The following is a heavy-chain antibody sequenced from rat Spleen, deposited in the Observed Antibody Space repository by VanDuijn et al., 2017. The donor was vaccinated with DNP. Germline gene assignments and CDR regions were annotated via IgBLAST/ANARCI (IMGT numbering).Heavy chain of an antibody. CDR1: GFIFSDYN. CDR3: AREYPWAHYFDY. J-gene: IGHJ2*01. D-gene: IGHD1-4*01. V-gene: IGHV5-25*01. Sequence: EVQLVESGGGPVQPGRSLKLSCVASGFIFSDYNMAWVRQAPTKGLEWVASISTGGGNTYYRDSVKGRFTISRDNAKNTLYLQMDSLRSEDTATYYCAREYPWAHYFDYWGQGVMVTVSS. CDR2: ISTGGGNT.